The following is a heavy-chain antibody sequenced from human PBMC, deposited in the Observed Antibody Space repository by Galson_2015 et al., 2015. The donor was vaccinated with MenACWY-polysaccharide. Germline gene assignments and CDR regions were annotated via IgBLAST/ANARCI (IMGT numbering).Heavy chain of an antibody. CDR1: GFSLTTSGVG. D-gene: IGHD3-3*01. V-gene: IGHV2-5*02. Sequence: PALVKPTQTLTLTCTFSGFSLTTSGVGVGWIRQPPGKALEWLALISWDDDKRYSPSLKSRLTITKDTSKNQVVLTMTNMDPVDTATYYCTYDLFYFGMDVWGPGTTVTVSS. CDR3: TYDLFYFGMDV. J-gene: IGHJ6*02. CDR2: ISWDDDK.